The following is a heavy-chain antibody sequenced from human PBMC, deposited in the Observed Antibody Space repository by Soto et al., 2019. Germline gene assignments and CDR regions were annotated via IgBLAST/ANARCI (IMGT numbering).Heavy chain of an antibody. V-gene: IGHV3-48*01. CDR2: ISSSSSTI. CDR3: VSVLFGAEYYYYYYSDV. Sequence: EVQLVESGGGLVQPGGSLRLSCAASGFTFSSYSMNWVRQAPGKGLEWVSYISSSSSTIYYADSVKGRFTISRDNAKNSLYQQMNGLRAEDTAVYYCVSVLFGAEYYYYYYSDVWGKGTTVTVCS. CDR1: GFTFSSYS. D-gene: IGHD3-10*02. J-gene: IGHJ6*03.